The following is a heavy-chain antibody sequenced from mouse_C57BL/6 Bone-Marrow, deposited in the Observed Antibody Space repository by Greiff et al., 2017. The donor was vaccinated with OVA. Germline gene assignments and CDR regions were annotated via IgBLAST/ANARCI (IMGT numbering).Heavy chain of an antibody. V-gene: IGHV1-64*01. CDR3: ASVYDGYYPVWFAY. Sequence: QVQLQQPGAELVKPGASVKLSCKASGYTFTSYWMHWVKQRPGQGLEWIGMIHPNSGSTNYNEKFKSKATLTVDKSSSTAYMQLSSLTSEDSAVYYCASVYDGYYPVWFAYWGQGTLVTVSA. CDR2: IHPNSGST. CDR1: GYTFTSYW. D-gene: IGHD2-3*01. J-gene: IGHJ3*01.